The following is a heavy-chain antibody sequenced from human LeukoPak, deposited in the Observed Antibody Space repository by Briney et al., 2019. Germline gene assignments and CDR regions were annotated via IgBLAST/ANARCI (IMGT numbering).Heavy chain of an antibody. V-gene: IGHV3-9*03. CDR3: EKGVSSGWYYFDY. CDR1: GFTFDDYA. Sequence: GRSLRLSCAASGFTFDDYAMHWVRQAPGKGLEWVSGISWNSGTIGYADSVKGRFTIPRDNAKKSLYLQMNSLRAEDMALYYCEKGVSSGWYYFDYWGKGTLVTVSS. J-gene: IGHJ4*02. D-gene: IGHD6-19*01. CDR2: ISWNSGTI.